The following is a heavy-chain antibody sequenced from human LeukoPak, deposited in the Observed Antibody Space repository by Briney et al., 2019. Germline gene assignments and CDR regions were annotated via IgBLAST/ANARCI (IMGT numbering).Heavy chain of an antibody. CDR1: GFTFSSYW. CDR2: IKQDGREK. V-gene: IGHV3-7*01. J-gene: IGHJ6*03. D-gene: IGHD2-2*01. CDR3: ARTRSNPPGHYYYYYMDV. Sequence: GGSLRLSCAASGFTFSSYWMSWVRQAPGKGLEWVANIKQDGREKYYVDSVKGRFTISRDNAKNSLYLQMNSLRAEDTAVYYCARTRSNPPGHYYYYYMDVWGKGTTVTVSS.